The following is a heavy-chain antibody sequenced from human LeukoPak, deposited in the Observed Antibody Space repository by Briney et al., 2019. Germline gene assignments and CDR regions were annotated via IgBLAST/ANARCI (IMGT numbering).Heavy chain of an antibody. V-gene: IGHV3-30*18. D-gene: IGHD1-26*01. CDR1: GFTFSSYG. Sequence: PGRSLRLSCAASGFTFSSYGMHWVRQPPGKGLEWVAVISYDGSNKYYSDSVKGRFTISRDNSKNTLYLQMNSLRAEDTAVYYCANPQDTGSYYVGLDYWGQGTLVTVSS. CDR3: ANPQDTGSYYVGLDY. CDR2: ISYDGSNK. J-gene: IGHJ4*02.